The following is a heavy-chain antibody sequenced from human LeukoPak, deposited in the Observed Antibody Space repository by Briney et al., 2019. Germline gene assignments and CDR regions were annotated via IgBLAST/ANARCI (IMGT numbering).Heavy chain of an antibody. CDR2: INHSGST. CDR3: ARAASKSGYLYYYGMDV. D-gene: IGHD3-22*01. V-gene: IGHV4-34*01. CDR1: GGSFSGCY. Sequence: SETLSLTCAVYGGSFSGCYWSWIRQPPGKGLEWIGEINHSGSTNYNPSLKSRVTISVDTSKNQFSLKLSPVTAADTAVYYCARAASKSGYLYYYGMDVWGQGTTVTVSS. J-gene: IGHJ6*02.